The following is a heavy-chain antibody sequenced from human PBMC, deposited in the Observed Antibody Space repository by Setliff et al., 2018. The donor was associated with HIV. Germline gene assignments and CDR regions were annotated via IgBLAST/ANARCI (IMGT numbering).Heavy chain of an antibody. CDR2: IVVGSGNS. Sequence: EASVKVSCKASGFTFSSSVIQWVRQARGQRLEWIGWIVVGSGNSNHAQKFQERVTISRDMSTSTAYMELSGLRSEDTAVYYCAAAPSPAAPGNWGQGTLVTV. CDR3: AAAPSPAAPGN. CDR1: GFTFSSSV. D-gene: IGHD6-25*01. J-gene: IGHJ4*02. V-gene: IGHV1-58*02.